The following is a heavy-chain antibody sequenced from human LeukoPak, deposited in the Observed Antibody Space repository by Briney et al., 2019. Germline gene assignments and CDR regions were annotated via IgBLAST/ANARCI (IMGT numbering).Heavy chain of an antibody. CDR2: ISSDGTGT. V-gene: IGHV3-74*01. J-gene: IGHJ4*02. D-gene: IGHD1-1*01. CDR1: GFTFSSYW. CDR3: ARDVGKKPDY. Sequence: GGSLRLSCAASGFTFSSYWMHWVRQAPGKGLVRVSGISSDGTGTTYTDSVKGQFTISRDNTKNTLYLQLNSLRAEGTAVYYCARDVGKKPDYWGQGTLVTVSS.